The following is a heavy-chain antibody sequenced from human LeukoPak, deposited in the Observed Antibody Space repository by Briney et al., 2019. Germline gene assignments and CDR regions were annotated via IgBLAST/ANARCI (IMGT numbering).Heavy chain of an antibody. V-gene: IGHV3-49*04. CDR2: IRSKAYGGTT. CDR1: GFTFGDYA. CDR3: TREDVEVGAFDI. Sequence: GGSLRLSCTASGFTFGDYAMSWVRQAPGKGLEGVGFIRSKAYGGTTEYAASVKGRFTISRDGSKSIAYLQMNSLKTEDTAVYYCTREDVEVGAFDIWGQGTMVTVSS. J-gene: IGHJ3*02. D-gene: IGHD1-1*01.